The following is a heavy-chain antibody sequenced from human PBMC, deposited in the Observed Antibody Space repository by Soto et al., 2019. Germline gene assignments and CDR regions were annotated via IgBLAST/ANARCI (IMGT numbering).Heavy chain of an antibody. CDR2: MSPSSGNT. CDR1: GYTFTTYE. Sequence: QVQLVQSGAEVKKPGASVKVSCKASGYTFTTYEINWVRQVPGQGLEWMGWMSPSSGNTGYVDQFRGRVTMTSNTSMPTAYMELSRLRSEDTAVYYCARVGGQLFGDHGMDVWGQGTTVTVSS. CDR3: ARVGGQLFGDHGMDV. D-gene: IGHD3-10*01. J-gene: IGHJ6*02. V-gene: IGHV1-8*01.